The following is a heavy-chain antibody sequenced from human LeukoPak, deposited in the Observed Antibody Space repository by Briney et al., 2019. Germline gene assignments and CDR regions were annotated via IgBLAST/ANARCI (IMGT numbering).Heavy chain of an antibody. CDR1: GYTITNNY. V-gene: IGHV1-46*01. J-gene: IGHJ4*02. CDR3: AKERGYSYTEIDY. D-gene: IGHD5-18*01. CDR2: INPSGTGT. Sequence: ASVKVSCKASGYTITNNYMHWVRQAPGQGLEWMGVINPSGTGTSYAQKFQGRITMSRDTSTSTVYMELSSLRAEDTAVYYCAKERGYSYTEIDYWGQGTLVTVSS.